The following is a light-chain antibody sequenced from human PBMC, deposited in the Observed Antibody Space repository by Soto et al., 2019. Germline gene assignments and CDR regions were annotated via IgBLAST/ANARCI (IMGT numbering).Light chain of an antibody. V-gene: IGKV1-5*01. Sequence: DIQMTQSPSTLSASVGDRVTITWRATQSISSWLAWYQRKPGKAPKLLIYDASSLESGVPSRFSGSGSGTEFTLTISSLQPDDFATYYCQQYNSYSGTFGQGTKVDNK. J-gene: IGKJ1*01. CDR3: QQYNSYSGT. CDR1: QSISSW. CDR2: DAS.